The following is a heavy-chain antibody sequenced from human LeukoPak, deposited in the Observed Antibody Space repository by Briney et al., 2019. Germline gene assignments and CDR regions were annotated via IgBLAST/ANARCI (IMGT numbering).Heavy chain of an antibody. V-gene: IGHV1-24*01. CDR2: LDPEDGET. D-gene: IGHD3-10*01. CDR1: GHTLTGLS. CDR3: ATRIITMVRGVIITDSWFDP. Sequence: ASVKVSCKVSGHTLTGLSIHWVRRAPGTGLEWMGGLDPEDGETIYAQNFQGRVTMTEDTSIDTAYMELSSLRSEDTAVYYCATRIITMVRGVIITDSWFDPWGQGTLVTVSS. J-gene: IGHJ5*02.